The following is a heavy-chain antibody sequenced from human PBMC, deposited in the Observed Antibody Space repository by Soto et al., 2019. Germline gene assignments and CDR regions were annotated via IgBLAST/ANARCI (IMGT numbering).Heavy chain of an antibody. D-gene: IGHD5-18*01. CDR1: VFTFSGYW. V-gene: IGHV3-74*01. J-gene: IGHJ6*02. Sequence: GGSLRLSCAASVFTFSGYWMHWVRQAPGKGLVWVSRINSDGSSTSYADSVKGRFTVSRDNAKNTLYLQMNSLRAEDTAVYYCARAEGIQLWLKPYYYYYGMDVWGQGTTVTVSS. CDR2: INSDGSST. CDR3: ARAEGIQLWLKPYYYYYGMDV.